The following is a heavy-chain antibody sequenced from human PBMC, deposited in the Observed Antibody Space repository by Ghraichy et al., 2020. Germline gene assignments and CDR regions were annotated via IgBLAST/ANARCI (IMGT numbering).Heavy chain of an antibody. CDR2: IGSSSSTT. J-gene: IGHJ1*01. D-gene: IGHD6-19*01. CDR3: ARDRVPWLPHLD. V-gene: IGHV3-48*02. Sequence: VSYIGSSSSTTYYADSVKGRFTISRDNAKNSVYLQMSSLRDEDTAVYYCARDRVPWLPHLDWGQGTLVTVSS.